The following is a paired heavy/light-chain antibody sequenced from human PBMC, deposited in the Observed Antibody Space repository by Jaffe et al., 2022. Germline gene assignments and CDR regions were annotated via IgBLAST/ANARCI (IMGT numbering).Heavy chain of an antibody. CDR2: INPNSGGT. V-gene: IGHV1-2*02. D-gene: IGHD3-16*02. CDR1: GYTFTGYY. CDR3: ARDLAPITFGGVIADDAFDI. Sequence: QVQLVQSGAEVKKPGASVKVSCKASGYTFTGYYMHWVRQAPGQGLEWMGWINPNSGGTNYAQKFQGRVTMTRDTSISTAYMELSRLRSDDTAVYYCARDLAPITFGGVIADDAFDIWGQGTMVTVSS. J-gene: IGHJ3*02.
Light chain of an antibody. Sequence: DIQMTQSPSSLSASVGDRVTITCRASQSISSYLNWYQQKPGKAPKLLIYAASSLQSGVPSRFSGSGSGTDFTLTISSLQPEDFATYYCQQSYSTPLALTFGGGTKVEIK. V-gene: IGKV1-39*01. CDR1: QSISSY. J-gene: IGKJ4*01. CDR2: AAS. CDR3: QQSYSTPLALT.